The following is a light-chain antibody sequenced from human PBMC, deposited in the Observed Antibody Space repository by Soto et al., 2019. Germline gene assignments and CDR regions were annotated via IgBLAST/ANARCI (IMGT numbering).Light chain of an antibody. Sequence: DIQMTQSPSSLSASVGDRVTITCRASQSISSYLIWHQQKPGKAPNLLIYAASSLKSGVPSRFSGSGSGTDFTLTISSLQPEDFATYYCQQSFSTPWTFGQGTKVEIK. CDR3: QQSFSTPWT. V-gene: IGKV1-39*01. J-gene: IGKJ1*01. CDR2: AAS. CDR1: QSISSY.